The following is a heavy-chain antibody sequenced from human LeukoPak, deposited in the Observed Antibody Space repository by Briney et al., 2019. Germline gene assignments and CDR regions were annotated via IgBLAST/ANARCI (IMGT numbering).Heavy chain of an antibody. CDR2: INPNSGGT. J-gene: IGHJ4*02. V-gene: IGHV1-2*06. CDR1: GYTFIGYY. D-gene: IGHD2-2*01. CDR3: AREYCTSTSCQFYYFDY. Sequence: ASVKVSCKASGYTFIGYYMHWVRQAPGQGLEWMGRINPNSGGTNSAQKFQGRVTMTRDTSIATAYMELSRLSSDDTAVYYCAREYCTSTSCQFYYFDYWGQGTLVTVSS.